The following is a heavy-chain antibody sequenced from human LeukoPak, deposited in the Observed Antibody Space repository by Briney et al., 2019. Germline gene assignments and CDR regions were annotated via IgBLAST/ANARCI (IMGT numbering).Heavy chain of an antibody. D-gene: IGHD3-22*01. CDR3: ASSYYYDSSGHLYY. CDR2: IYTSGST. V-gene: IGHV4-61*02. J-gene: IGHJ4*02. CDR1: GGSISSGSYY. Sequence: ASQTLSLTCTVSGGSISSGSYYWSWIRQPAGKGLEWIGRIYTSGSTNYNPSLKSRVTISVDTSKNQFSLKLSSVTAADTAVYYCASSYYYDSSGHLYYWGQGTLVTVSS.